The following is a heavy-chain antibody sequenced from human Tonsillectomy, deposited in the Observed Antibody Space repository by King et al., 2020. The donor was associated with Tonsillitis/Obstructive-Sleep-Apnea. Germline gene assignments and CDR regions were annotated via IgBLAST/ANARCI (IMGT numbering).Heavy chain of an antibody. CDR1: GGTFSNYA. V-gene: IGHV1-69*01. CDR2: IIPIFGTA. D-gene: IGHD2-15*01. CDR3: ARGPFGVVVVAATPYYFDY. J-gene: IGHJ4*02. Sequence: VQLVESGAEVKKPGSSVKVSCKASGGTFSNYAINWVRQAPGQGLEWMGGIIPIFGTANYLQKFQGRVTITADESSSTAYMELSSLRSEDTAGYYCARGPFGVVVVAATPYYFDYWGQGTLVTVSS.